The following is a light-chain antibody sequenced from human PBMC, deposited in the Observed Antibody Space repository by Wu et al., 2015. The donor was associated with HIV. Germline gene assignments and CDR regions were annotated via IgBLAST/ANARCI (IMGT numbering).Light chain of an antibody. CDR2: GAS. J-gene: IGKJ2*03. CDR3: QQYNNWPGYS. V-gene: IGKV3-15*01. CDR1: QSVSSN. Sequence: EIVMTQSPATLSVSPGERATLSCRASQSVSSNLAWYQQKPGQAPRLLIYGASTRATGIPARFSGSGSGTEFTLTISSLQSEDFAVYYCQQYNNWPGYSFGQGTKAGDQ.